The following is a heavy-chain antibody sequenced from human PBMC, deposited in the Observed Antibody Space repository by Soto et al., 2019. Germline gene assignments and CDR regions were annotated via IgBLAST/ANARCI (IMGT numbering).Heavy chain of an antibody. Sequence: ASVKVSCKASGYTYTSYYMHWVRQAPGQGLEWMGIINPSGGSTSYAQKFQGRVTMTRDTSTSTVYMELSSLRSEDTAVYYCAKGPGVRWHLNQPPYYFDYWGQG. V-gene: IGHV1-46*03. J-gene: IGHJ4*02. CDR1: GYTYTSYY. CDR3: AKGPGVRWHLNQPPYYFDY. CDR2: INPSGGST. D-gene: IGHD3-3*01.